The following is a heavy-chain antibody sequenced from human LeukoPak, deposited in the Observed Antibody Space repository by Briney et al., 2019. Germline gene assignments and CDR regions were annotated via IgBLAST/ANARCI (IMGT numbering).Heavy chain of an antibody. CDR3: ARGGSGYDYVWGSYRLLDY. J-gene: IGHJ4*02. CDR1: GYTFTSYD. CDR2: MNPNSGNT. Sequence: ASVKVSCKSSGYTFTSYDINWVRQATGQGLEWMGWMNPNSGNTGYAQKFQGRVTMTRNTSISTAYMELSSLRSEDTAVYYCARGGSGYDYVWGSYRLLDYWGQGTLVTVPS. V-gene: IGHV1-8*01. D-gene: IGHD3-16*02.